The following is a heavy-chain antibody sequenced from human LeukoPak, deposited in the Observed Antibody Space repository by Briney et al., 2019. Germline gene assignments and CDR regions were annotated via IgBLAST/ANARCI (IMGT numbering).Heavy chain of an antibody. J-gene: IGHJ6*03. CDR3: ARDDSNYFELYYMDV. CDR1: GFTFSSYS. CDR2: ISSSSGTI. V-gene: IGHV3-48*01. D-gene: IGHD4-11*01. Sequence: GGSLRLSCAASGFTFSSYSMNLVRQAPGKGLEWVSYISSSSGTIYYADSVKGRFTISRDNAKNSLYLQMNSLRAEDTAVYYCARDDSNYFELYYMDVWGKGTTVTVSS.